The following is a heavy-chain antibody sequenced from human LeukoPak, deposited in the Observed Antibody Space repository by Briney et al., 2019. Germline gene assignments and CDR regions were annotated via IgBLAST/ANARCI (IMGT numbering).Heavy chain of an antibody. Sequence: PGGSLRLSCAASGFTFDDYAMHWVRQVPGKGLEWVSLISGDGGSTYYADSVKGRFTISRDNSKNSLFLQMNSLRAEDTALYYCAKDEFCGGDCYTFDYWGHGALVTVSS. V-gene: IGHV3-43*02. CDR1: GFTFDDYA. CDR3: AKDEFCGGDCYTFDY. CDR2: ISGDGGST. D-gene: IGHD2-21*02. J-gene: IGHJ4*01.